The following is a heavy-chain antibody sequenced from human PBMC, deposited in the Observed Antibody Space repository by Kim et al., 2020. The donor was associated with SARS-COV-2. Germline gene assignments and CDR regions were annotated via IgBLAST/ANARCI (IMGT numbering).Heavy chain of an antibody. D-gene: IGHD3-22*01. V-gene: IGHV4-31*03. Sequence: SETLSLTCTVSGGSISSGGYYWSWIRQHPGKGLEWIGYIYYSGSTYYNPSLKSRVTISVDTSKNQFSLKLSSVTAADTAVYYCARTPGAGYYYNHAYFDYWGQGTLVTVSS. CDR2: IYYSGST. J-gene: IGHJ4*02. CDR3: ARTPGAGYYYNHAYFDY. CDR1: GGSISSGGYY.